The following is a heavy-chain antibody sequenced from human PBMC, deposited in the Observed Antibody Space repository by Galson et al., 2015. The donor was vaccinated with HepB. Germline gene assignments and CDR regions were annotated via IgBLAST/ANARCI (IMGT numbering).Heavy chain of an antibody. CDR2: IDPTDSST. Sequence: QSGAEVKKPGESLRISCKVSGYSFTSYWISWVRQMPGKGLEWMGRIDPTDSSTAYSPSFQGHVTISVDKSISTAYLQWSSLQASDTAMYFCARHTGGTDRNFNYWGQGTLVPVSS. CDR1: GYSFTSYW. D-gene: IGHD2-8*02. V-gene: IGHV5-10-1*01. CDR3: ARHTGGTDRNFNY. J-gene: IGHJ4*02.